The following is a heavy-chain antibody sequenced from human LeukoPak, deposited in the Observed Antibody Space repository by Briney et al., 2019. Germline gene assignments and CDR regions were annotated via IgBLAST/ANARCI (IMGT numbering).Heavy chain of an antibody. CDR2: IYYSGST. D-gene: IGHD3-3*01. CDR3: ARGFLEWLPIDY. Sequence: KSSETLSLTCTVSGGSISSGDYYWSWIRQPPGKGLEWIGYIYYSGSTYYNPSLKSRVTISVDTSKNQFSLKLSSVTAADTAVYYCARGFLEWLPIDYWGQGTLVTVSS. J-gene: IGHJ4*02. CDR1: GGSISSGDYY. V-gene: IGHV4-30-4*08.